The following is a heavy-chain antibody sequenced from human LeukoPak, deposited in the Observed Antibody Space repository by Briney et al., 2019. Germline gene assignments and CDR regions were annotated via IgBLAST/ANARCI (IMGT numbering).Heavy chain of an antibody. J-gene: IGHJ5*02. CDR1: GYTFTGYY. Sequence: GASVKVSCKASGYTFTGYYMHWVRQAPGQGLEWMGWINPNGGGTNYAQKFQGRVTMTRDTSISTAYMELSRLRSDDTAVYYCARAPYGSGSYYNINWFDPWGQGTLVTVSS. CDR3: ARAPYGSGSYYNINWFDP. D-gene: IGHD3-10*01. CDR2: INPNGGGT. V-gene: IGHV1-2*02.